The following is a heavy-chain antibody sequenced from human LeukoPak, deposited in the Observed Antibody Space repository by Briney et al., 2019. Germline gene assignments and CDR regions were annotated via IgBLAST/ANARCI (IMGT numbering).Heavy chain of an antibody. V-gene: IGHV1-46*01. CDR1: GFTFTNYL. D-gene: IGHD2-8*02. CDR2: IAPSVDTT. J-gene: IGHJ4*02. Sequence: ASVKVSCKSFGFTFTNYLLHWVRQAPGQGLEWVGRIAPSVDTTNYAQKFRGRVAMTRDTSTSTVYMELSSLRSDDTAIYYCVREESGGYFDYWGQGTLVTVSS. CDR3: VREESGGYFDY.